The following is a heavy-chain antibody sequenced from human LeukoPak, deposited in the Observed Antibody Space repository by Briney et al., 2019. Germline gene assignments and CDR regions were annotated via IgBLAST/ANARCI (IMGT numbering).Heavy chain of an antibody. CDR1: GFSLSSFW. CDR2: IKKDGSEK. CDR3: ARDRGLRYFDSFDY. D-gene: IGHD3-9*01. V-gene: IGHV3-7*03. Sequence: GGSLRLSCVASGFSLSSFWMNWVRQAPGKGLERVASIKKDGSEKHYVDSVKARFTISRDNAKNSLYLEMNSLRAEDTAVYYCARDRGLRYFDSFDYWGQGALVTVSS. J-gene: IGHJ4*02.